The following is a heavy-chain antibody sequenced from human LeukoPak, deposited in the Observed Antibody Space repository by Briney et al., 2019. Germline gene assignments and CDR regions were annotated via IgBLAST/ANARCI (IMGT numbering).Heavy chain of an antibody. CDR3: ARGGVTTMTLRDLWLDY. CDR2: MSYDGSNK. J-gene: IGHJ4*02. V-gene: IGHV3-30-3*01. CDR1: GFTFSNYA. D-gene: IGHD4-17*01. Sequence: GGSLRLSCAASGFTFSNYAMHWVRQAPGKGLEWVALMSYDGSNKFYADSVKGRFTISRDNSKSPLYLQMNSLKAEDTAVYYCARGGVTTMTLRDLWLDYWGQGTLVTVSS.